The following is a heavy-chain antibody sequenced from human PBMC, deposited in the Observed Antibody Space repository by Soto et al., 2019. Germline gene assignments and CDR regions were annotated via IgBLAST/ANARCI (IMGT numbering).Heavy chain of an antibody. Sequence: EVPLVDSGGGLVQPEGSLRLSCAASGFTFSDHYMYLILQSPGKWLWWLCRNKNNTNSYTTEYTAPVKGSFIISSDDSMNSVLLQINRLKSDGTAGNYPTRVRLGCSHSADYRGQVILVRVSS. CDR3: TRVRLGCSHSADY. D-gene: IGHD3-16*01. CDR1: GFTFSDHY. J-gene: IGHJ4*02. CDR2: NKNNTNSYTT. V-gene: IGHV3-72*01.